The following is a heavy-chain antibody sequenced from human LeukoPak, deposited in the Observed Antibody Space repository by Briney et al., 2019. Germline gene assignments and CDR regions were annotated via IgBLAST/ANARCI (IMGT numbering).Heavy chain of an antibody. V-gene: IGHV3-11*05. CDR1: GFIFSKAW. J-gene: IGHJ4*02. CDR3: ARGDYGGDYFDY. CDR2: ISSGSTYT. Sequence: PGGSLRLSCAASGFIFSKAWMSWVRQAPGKRLEWISYISSGSTYTNYADSVEGRFTISRDNAKNSLYLQMNSLRAEDTAVYYCARGDYGGDYFDYWGQGTLVTVSS. D-gene: IGHD4-23*01.